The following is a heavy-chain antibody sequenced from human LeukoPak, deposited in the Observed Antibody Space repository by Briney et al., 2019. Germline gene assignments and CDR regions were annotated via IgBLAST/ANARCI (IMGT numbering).Heavy chain of an antibody. CDR2: INSDGINT. V-gene: IGHV3-74*01. CDR1: GFTFSNYW. D-gene: IGHD6-13*01. J-gene: IGHJ6*03. Sequence: AGGSLRLSCAASGFTFSNYWMHWVRQAPGKGLVWVSRINSDGINTSYADSVKGRFTISRDNSKNTLYLQMNSLRAEDTAVYYCAKDYRQGALTHSSSRAYYYYYYMDVWGKGTTVTISS. CDR3: AKDYRQGALTHSSSRAYYYYYYMDV.